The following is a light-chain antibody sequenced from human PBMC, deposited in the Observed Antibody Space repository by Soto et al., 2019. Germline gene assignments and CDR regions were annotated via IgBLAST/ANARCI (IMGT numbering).Light chain of an antibody. CDR1: QSVSSN. Sequence: EIGMTQSPATLAVSPGERSTRACRSSQSVSSNLAWYQQKPGQAPRLLIYGASTRATGIPARFSGSGSGTDFTLTISSLEPEDFAVYYCQQRSDWPLTFGGGTKVDIK. J-gene: IGKJ4*01. CDR3: QQRSDWPLT. CDR2: GAS. V-gene: IGKV3-11*01.